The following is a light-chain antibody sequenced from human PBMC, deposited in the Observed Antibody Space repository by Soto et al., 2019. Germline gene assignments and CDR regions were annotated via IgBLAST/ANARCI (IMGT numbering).Light chain of an antibody. CDR2: DAS. CDR1: QDINNF. V-gene: IGKV1-33*01. CDR3: QQFDDLTFI. J-gene: IGKJ5*01. Sequence: DIKLTQSPSSLSASVGDRVTITCQASQDINNFLNWYQQKPGKAPELLIYDASDLETGVPSRFSGSGSGTDFTLTISSLQPEYIATYYCQQFDDLTFIFGQGTRLEIK.